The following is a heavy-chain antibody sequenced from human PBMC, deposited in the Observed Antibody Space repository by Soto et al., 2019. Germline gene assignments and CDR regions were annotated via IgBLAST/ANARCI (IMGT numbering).Heavy chain of an antibody. CDR1: GDSVSSNSAA. V-gene: IGHV6-1*01. Sequence: SQTLSLTCAISGDSVSSNSAAWNWIRQSPSRGLEWLGRTYYRSKWYNDYAVSVKSRITINPDTSKNQFSLQLNSVTPEDTAVYYCARATYDFWSGYAYYYYGMDVWGQGTTVTSP. CDR2: TYYRSKWYN. J-gene: IGHJ6*02. CDR3: ARATYDFWSGYAYYYYGMDV. D-gene: IGHD3-3*01.